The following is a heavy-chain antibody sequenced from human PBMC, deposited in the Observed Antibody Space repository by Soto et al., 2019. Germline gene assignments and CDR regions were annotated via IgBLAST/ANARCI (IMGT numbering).Heavy chain of an antibody. D-gene: IGHD2-2*03. V-gene: IGHV3-48*03. CDR3: AGSLDHDAFDI. J-gene: IGHJ3*02. CDR1: GFTFSSYE. CDR2: ISSSGSTI. Sequence: GGSLRLSCAASGFTFSSYEMNWVRQAPGKGLEWVSYISSSGSTIYYADSMKGRFTISRDNAKNSLYLQMNSLRAEDTAVYYCAGSLDHDAFDIWGQGTMVTVSS.